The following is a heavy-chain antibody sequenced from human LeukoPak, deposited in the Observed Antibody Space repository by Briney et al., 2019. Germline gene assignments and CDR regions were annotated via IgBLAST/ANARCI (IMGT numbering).Heavy chain of an antibody. V-gene: IGHV1-69*04. Sequence: ASVKVSCKASVGTFSSYAISWVRQAPGQGLEWMGRIIPILGIANYAQKFQGRVTITADKSTSTAYMELSSLRSEDTAVYYCARERAKSYYYDSSGYLAPGPLNYWGQGTLVTVSS. J-gene: IGHJ4*02. CDR3: ARERAKSYYYDSSGYLAPGPLNY. CDR2: IIPILGIA. CDR1: VGTFSSYA. D-gene: IGHD3-22*01.